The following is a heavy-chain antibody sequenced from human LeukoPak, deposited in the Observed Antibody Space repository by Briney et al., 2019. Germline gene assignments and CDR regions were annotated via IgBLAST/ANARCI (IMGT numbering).Heavy chain of an antibody. CDR1: GFTFSSYA. CDR2: ISGSGGST. J-gene: IGHJ4*02. D-gene: IGHD3-9*01. V-gene: IGHV3-23*01. Sequence: GGSLRLSCAASGFTFSSYAMSWVRQAPGKGLEWVSAISGSGGSTYYADSVKGRFTISRDNSKNTLYLQMNSLRAEDTAVYYCAKDMRFDWTPYYYDYWGQGTLVTVSS. CDR3: AKDMRFDWTPYYYDY.